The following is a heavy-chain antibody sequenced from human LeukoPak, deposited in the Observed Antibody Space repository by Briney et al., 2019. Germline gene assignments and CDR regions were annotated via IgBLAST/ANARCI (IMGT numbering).Heavy chain of an antibody. Sequence: GGSLRLSCEASGFTFHNHGMSWVRQAPGKGLEWISVISGSSMSTYYADSVKGRFTISRDNSKNTLYLQMNSLRAEDTAVYYCAKSSDYYGSGSYYNPPFYYYGMDVWGQGTTVTVSS. J-gene: IGHJ6*02. CDR3: AKSSDYYGSGSYYNPPFYYYGMDV. D-gene: IGHD3-10*01. CDR2: ISGSSMST. V-gene: IGHV3-23*01. CDR1: GFTFHNHG.